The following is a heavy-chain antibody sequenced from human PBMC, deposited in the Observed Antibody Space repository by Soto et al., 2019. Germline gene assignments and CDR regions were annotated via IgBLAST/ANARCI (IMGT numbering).Heavy chain of an antibody. Sequence: SETLSLTCTVSGGSISSYYWSWIRQPPGKGLEWIGYFYYSGSTNYNPSLKSRVTISVDTSKNQFSLKLSSVTAADTAVYYCARIQSSGYSSLSGAFDIWGQGTMVTVSS. V-gene: IGHV4-59*01. D-gene: IGHD6-19*01. J-gene: IGHJ3*02. CDR1: GGSISSYY. CDR3: ARIQSSGYSSLSGAFDI. CDR2: FYYSGST.